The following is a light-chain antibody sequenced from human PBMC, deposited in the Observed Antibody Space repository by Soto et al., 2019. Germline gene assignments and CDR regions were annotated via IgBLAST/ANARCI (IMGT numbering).Light chain of an antibody. Sequence: EIVMTQSPGTLSVSTEEGATLSCRASQSVDRNLAWYQQKPGQAPRLLIYGASTRPTGIPDRFSGSGSGTEFSRTISSLQSEDFAVYYCQQYDSWPLTFGGGKKVEIK. CDR2: GAS. J-gene: IGKJ4*01. CDR1: QSVDRN. V-gene: IGKV3D-15*01. CDR3: QQYDSWPLT.